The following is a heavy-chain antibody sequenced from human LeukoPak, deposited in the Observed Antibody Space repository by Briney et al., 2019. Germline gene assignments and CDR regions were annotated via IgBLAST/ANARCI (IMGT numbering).Heavy chain of an antibody. CDR1: GGSISGGSYY. D-gene: IGHD2-2*02. CDR3: ARRYCSSTSCYKGNAFDI. CDR2: IYTSGST. Sequence: PSQTLSLTCTVSGGSISGGSYYWSWIRQPAGKGLEWIGRIYTSGSTNYNPSLKSRVTISVDTSKNQFSLKLSSVTAADTAVYYCARRYCSSTSCYKGNAFDIWGQGTMVTVSS. V-gene: IGHV4-61*02. J-gene: IGHJ3*02.